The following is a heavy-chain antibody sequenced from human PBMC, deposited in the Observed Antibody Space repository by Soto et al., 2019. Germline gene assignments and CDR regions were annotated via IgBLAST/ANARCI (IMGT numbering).Heavy chain of an antibody. D-gene: IGHD3-22*01. V-gene: IGHV3-23*01. CDR2: ISGSGGST. CDR3: RYSSGYYYYFDY. CDR1: RFNFSSYA. Sequence: EVQLLESGGGLVQPEGWLRLSCAASRFNFSSYAMSWVRQAQGKGLEWASAISGSGGSTYYADSVKGRFTISRDNSKNTLYLQLNSLRAEDTAVYYCRYSSGYYYYFDYWGQGTLVTVSS. J-gene: IGHJ4*02.